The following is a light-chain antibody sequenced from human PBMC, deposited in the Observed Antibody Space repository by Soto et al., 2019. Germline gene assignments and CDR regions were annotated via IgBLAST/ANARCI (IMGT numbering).Light chain of an antibody. J-gene: IGKJ4*01. V-gene: IGKV3-20*01. CDR2: GAS. Sequence: VLTQSPCTLSLSPGARSTLRCRASQSVNSNYLGLYQQKNGQAPRLXIYGASSRATGIPDRFSGSWYGTDFNLTIARLETEEFAVYSCQQYNNWPLTFGGGTKVDIK. CDR3: QQYNNWPLT. CDR1: QSVNSNY.